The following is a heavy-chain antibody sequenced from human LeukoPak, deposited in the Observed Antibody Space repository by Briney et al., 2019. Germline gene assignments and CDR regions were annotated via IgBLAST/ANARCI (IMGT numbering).Heavy chain of an antibody. V-gene: IGHV4-34*01. Sequence: SETLSLTCAVYGGSFSGNYWSWIRQPPGKGLEWIGEINHSGSTNYNPSLKGRVTISVDTSKNQFSLKLSSVTAADTAVYYCATQILLCHYYWGQGTLVTVSS. J-gene: IGHJ4*02. CDR3: ATQILLCHYY. CDR1: GGSFSGNY. CDR2: INHSGST. D-gene: IGHD2/OR15-2a*01.